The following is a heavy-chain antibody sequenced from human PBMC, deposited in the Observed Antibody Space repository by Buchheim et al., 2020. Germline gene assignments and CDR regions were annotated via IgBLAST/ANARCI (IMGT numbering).Heavy chain of an antibody. CDR2: INPNSGGT. CDR1: GYRFSDYY. CDR3: ARDLEGGTDY. V-gene: IGHV1-2*02. J-gene: IGHJ4*02. Sequence: QVQLVQSGAEVKKPGASVKVSCKASGYRFSDYYMHWVRQAPGQGLEWMGWINPNSGGTNSAQNFKGRVTMTRDTSISTVYMELSRLRTDDTAVYYCARDLEGGTDYWGQGTL. D-gene: IGHD3-16*01.